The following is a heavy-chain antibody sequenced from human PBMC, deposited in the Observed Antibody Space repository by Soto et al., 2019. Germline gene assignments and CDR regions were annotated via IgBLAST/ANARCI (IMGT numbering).Heavy chain of an antibody. Sequence: QVQLQESGPGPVKPSQTLSLTCTVSGGSISSDDHYWTWIRQPPGKGLEWIGYIYYTGSTNYNPSLKSRVTISMDTSKNQVSLKVNSVTAADTAVYYCARDRSNSPDFFDFWGQGTLVTVSS. V-gene: IGHV4-30-4*01. CDR1: GGSISSDDHY. CDR2: IYYTGST. CDR3: ARDRSNSPDFFDF. D-gene: IGHD6-6*01. J-gene: IGHJ4*02.